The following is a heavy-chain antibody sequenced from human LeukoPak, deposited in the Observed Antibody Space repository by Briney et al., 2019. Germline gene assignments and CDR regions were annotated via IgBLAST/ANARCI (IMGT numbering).Heavy chain of an antibody. D-gene: IGHD3-22*01. CDR2: IWYDGSNK. V-gene: IGHV3-33*08. J-gene: IGHJ5*02. CDR3: ARGREDYYDSSGCAP. CDR1: GFSVSDCV. Sequence: SGGSLRLSCAASGFSVSDCVMTWVRQAPGKGLEWVAVIWYDGSNKYYADSVKGRFTISRDNSKNTLYLQMNSLRAEDTAVYYCARGREDYYDSSGCAPWGQGTLVTVSS.